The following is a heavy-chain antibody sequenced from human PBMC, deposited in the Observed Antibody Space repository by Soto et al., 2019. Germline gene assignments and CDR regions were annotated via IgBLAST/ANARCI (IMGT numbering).Heavy chain of an antibody. V-gene: IGHV3-74*01. D-gene: IGHD5-12*01. Sequence: EVQLLESGGGLIQPGGSLRLSCAASGFTFSTHWMHWVRQAPGKGLVWVSRINSDGSTTNYVDSVKGRFTISRDNAKNTLYLQMNSLRAEDTAVYYCARVPPGGYDWVWGQGTLVTVSS. CDR3: ARVPPGGYDWV. CDR2: INSDGSTT. J-gene: IGHJ4*02. CDR1: GFTFSTHW.